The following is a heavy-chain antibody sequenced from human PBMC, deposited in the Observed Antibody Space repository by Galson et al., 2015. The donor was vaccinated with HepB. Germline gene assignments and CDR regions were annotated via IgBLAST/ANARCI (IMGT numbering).Heavy chain of an antibody. J-gene: IGHJ3*02. CDR1: GFTFSSYA. V-gene: IGHV3-30-3*01. Sequence: SLRLSCAASGFTFSSYAMHWVRQAPGKGLEWVAVISYDGSNKYYADSVKGRFTISRDNSKNTLYLQMNSLRAEDTAVYYCARGSQDYGDYTNRGDAFDIWGQGTMVTVSS. CDR3: ARGSQDYGDYTNRGDAFDI. D-gene: IGHD4-17*01. CDR2: ISYDGSNK.